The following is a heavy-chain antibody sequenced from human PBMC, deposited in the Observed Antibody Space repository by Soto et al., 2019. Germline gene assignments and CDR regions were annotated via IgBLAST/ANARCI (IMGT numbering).Heavy chain of an antibody. V-gene: IGHV1-18*01. CDR3: ARVGFWYNWNVTPLRWFDP. Sequence: QVQLVQSGAEVKKPGASVKVSCKASGYTFTSYGISWVRQAPGQGLEWMGWISAYNGNTNYAQKLQGRVTMTTDTSTSTAYMELRSLRSDETAVYYCARVGFWYNWNVTPLRWFDPWGQGTLVTVSS. D-gene: IGHD1-1*01. CDR2: ISAYNGNT. CDR1: GYTFTSYG. J-gene: IGHJ5*02.